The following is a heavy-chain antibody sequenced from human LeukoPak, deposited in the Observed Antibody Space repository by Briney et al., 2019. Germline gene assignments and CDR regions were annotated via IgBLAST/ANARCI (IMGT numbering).Heavy chain of an antibody. J-gene: IGHJ6*02. D-gene: IGHD6-19*01. Sequence: ASVKVSCKASGYTFTSYDINWVRQATGQGLEWMGWMNPNSGNTGYAQKFQGRVTMTRNTSISTAYMELSSLRSEDTAVYYCARSGPEQWLVNYYYYGMDVWGQGTTVTVSS. CDR3: ARSGPEQWLVNYYYYGMDV. CDR2: MNPNSGNT. CDR1: GYTFTSYD. V-gene: IGHV1-8*01.